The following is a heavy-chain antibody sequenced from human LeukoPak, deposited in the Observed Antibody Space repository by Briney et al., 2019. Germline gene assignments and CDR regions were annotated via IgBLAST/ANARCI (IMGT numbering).Heavy chain of an antibody. CDR1: GFTFGDYA. CDR2: IRSKAYGGTT. D-gene: IGHD4-11*01. J-gene: IGHJ4*02. Sequence: GGSLRLSCTASGFTFGDYAMSWFRQAPGKGLEWVGFIRSKAYGGTTEYAASVKGRFTISRDDSKAIAYLQMNSLKTEDTAVYHCTRDRGDYNLYDYWGQGTLVTVSS. V-gene: IGHV3-49*03. CDR3: TRDRGDYNLYDY.